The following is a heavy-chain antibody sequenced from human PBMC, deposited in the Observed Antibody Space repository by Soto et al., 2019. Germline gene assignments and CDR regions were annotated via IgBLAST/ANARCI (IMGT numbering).Heavy chain of an antibody. J-gene: IGHJ4*02. D-gene: IGHD1-26*01. CDR3: AAGGGLPRYY. Sequence: QLQLQESGSGLVKPSQTLSLTCAVSGGSISSGGYSWSWIRQPPGKGLEWIGYIYHSGSTYYNPSVKSRVPISVDRSKNQFSLKLSSVTAADTAVYCCAAGGGLPRYYWGQGTLVTVSS. CDR2: IYHSGST. V-gene: IGHV4-30-2*01. CDR1: GGSISSGGYS.